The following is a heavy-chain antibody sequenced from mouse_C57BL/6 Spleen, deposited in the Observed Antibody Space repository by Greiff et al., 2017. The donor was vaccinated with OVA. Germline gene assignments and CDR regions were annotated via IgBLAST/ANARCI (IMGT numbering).Heavy chain of an antibody. CDR2: IDPSDSET. Sequence: VQLQQSGAELVRPGSSVKLSCKASGYTFTSYWMHWVKQRPIQGLEWIGNIDPSDSETHYNQKFKDKATLTVDKSSSTAYMQLSSLTSEDSAVYYCARSRYDLYYAMDYWGQGTSVTVSS. CDR3: ARSRYDLYYAMDY. CDR1: GYTFTSYW. V-gene: IGHV1-52*01. D-gene: IGHD2-14*01. J-gene: IGHJ4*01.